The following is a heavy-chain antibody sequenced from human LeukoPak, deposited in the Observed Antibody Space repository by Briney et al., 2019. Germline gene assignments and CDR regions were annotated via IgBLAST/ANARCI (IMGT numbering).Heavy chain of an antibody. CDR2: IDTEGRRT. V-gene: IGHV3-74*01. CDR1: GFRFKSW. CDR3: VRENYGIDS. J-gene: IGHJ4*02. D-gene: IGHD4-17*01. Sequence: PGGSLRLSCAASGFRFKSWMNRVRQAPGKGLVWVSYIDTEGRRTNYADSVRGRFTISRDNGKNTLYLQMNNLRVEDTGVYYCVRENYGIDSWGQGTLVIVSS.